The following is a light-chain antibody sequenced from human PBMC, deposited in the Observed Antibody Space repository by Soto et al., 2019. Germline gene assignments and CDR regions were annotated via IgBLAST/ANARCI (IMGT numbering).Light chain of an antibody. CDR2: EVN. CDR3: SVQAGSEV. Sequence: QSALTQPPSASGSPGQSVAISCTGTSSDVGSYNYVSWYQQYPGKAPKLIIYEVNKRPSGVPDRFSGSKSGNTASLTVSGLQSEDEADHYCSVQAGSEVFRGGTKLTVL. CDR1: SSDVGSYNY. J-gene: IGLJ3*02. V-gene: IGLV2-8*01.